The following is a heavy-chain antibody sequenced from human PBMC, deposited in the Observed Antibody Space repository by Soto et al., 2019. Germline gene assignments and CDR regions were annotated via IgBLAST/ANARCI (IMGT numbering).Heavy chain of an antibody. CDR1: GYTFTSYC. CDR3: ARDWSRYYDSSGLMWFY. D-gene: IGHD3-22*01. Sequence: ASVKVSCKASGYTFTSYCISWVRQAPGQGLECVGWISAHNGDTRYAQNLQGRITMTTDTFTNTAYMELTSLTSDDTAVYYCARDWSRYYDSSGLMWFYWGQGTLVTVSS. V-gene: IGHV1-18*01. CDR2: ISAHNGDT. J-gene: IGHJ4*02.